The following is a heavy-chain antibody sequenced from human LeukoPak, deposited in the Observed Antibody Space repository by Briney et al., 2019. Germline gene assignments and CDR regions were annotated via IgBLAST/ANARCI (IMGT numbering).Heavy chain of an antibody. CDR1: GFPFSDYS. V-gene: IGHV3-21*01. D-gene: IGHD2-15*01. J-gene: IGHJ6*02. CDR3: ARCSGGTCYSGAHSFYGMDV. Sequence: GSLRLSCAASGFPFSDYSMNWVRQAPGKGLEWVSSISSSSDSIYYADSVKGRFTISRDNAKNSLYLQVNSLRAEDTAVYYCARCSGGTCYSGAHSFYGMDVWGQGTTVSVSS. CDR2: ISSSSDSI.